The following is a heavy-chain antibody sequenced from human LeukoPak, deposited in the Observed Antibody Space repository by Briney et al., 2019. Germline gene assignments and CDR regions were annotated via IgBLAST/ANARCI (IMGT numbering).Heavy chain of an antibody. CDR3: AKAITMVRGVPDS. V-gene: IGHV3-23*01. D-gene: IGHD3-10*01. CDR2: ISGNGGST. J-gene: IGHJ5*02. Sequence: PGGSLRLSCAAPGLTFSSYAMSWVRQAPGKGLEWVSVISGNGGSTYYADSVKGRFTISRDNSKNTLYLQMNSLSAEDTAIYYCAKAITMVRGVPDSWGQGTLVTVSS. CDR1: GLTFSSYA.